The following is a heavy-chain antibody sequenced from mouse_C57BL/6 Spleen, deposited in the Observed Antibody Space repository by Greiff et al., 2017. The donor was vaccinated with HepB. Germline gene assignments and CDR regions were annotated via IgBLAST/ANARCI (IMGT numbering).Heavy chain of an antibody. D-gene: IGHD3-3*01. CDR2: IRSKSNNYAT. CDR3: VRPGDEGSMDY. V-gene: IGHV10-1*01. J-gene: IGHJ4*01. CDR1: GFSFNTYA. Sequence: EVQGVESGGGLAQPKGSLKLSCAASGFSFNTYAMNWVRQAPGKGLEWVARIRSKSNNYATYYADSVTDRFTISRDDSESMLYLQMNNLKTEDTARYYGVRPGDEGSMDYWGQGTSVTGSS.